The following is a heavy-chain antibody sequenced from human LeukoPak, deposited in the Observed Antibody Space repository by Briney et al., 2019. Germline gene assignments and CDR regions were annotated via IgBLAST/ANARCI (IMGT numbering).Heavy chain of an antibody. J-gene: IGHJ4*02. CDR2: ISYDGSNK. D-gene: IGHD1-26*01. V-gene: IGHV3-30*04. CDR1: GFTFSSYA. Sequence: GGSLRLSCAASGFTFSSYAMHWVRQAPGKGLEWVAVISYDGSNKYYADSVKGRFTISRDNSKNTLYLQMNSLRAEDTAVYYCARDHYSGSYLPFDYWGQGTLVTVSS. CDR3: ARDHYSGSYLPFDY.